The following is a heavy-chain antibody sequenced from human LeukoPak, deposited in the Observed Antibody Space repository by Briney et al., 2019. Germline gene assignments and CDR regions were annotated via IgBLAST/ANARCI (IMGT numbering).Heavy chain of an antibody. CDR2: IFYSGST. CDR1: GYSISSGYY. D-gene: IGHD4-23*01. J-gene: IGHJ4*02. V-gene: IGHV4-61*01. Sequence: PSETLSLTCTVSGYSISSGYYWSWIRQPPGKGLEWIGYIFYSGSTNYTPSLKSRVTISVDTSKNQFSLKLSSVTAADTAVYYCARDWGEHDYGGNSGFDYWGQGTLVTVSS. CDR3: ARDWGEHDYGGNSGFDY.